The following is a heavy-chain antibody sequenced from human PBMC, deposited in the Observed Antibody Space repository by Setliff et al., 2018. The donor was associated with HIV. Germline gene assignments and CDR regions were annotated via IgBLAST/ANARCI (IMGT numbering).Heavy chain of an antibody. J-gene: IGHJ4*02. V-gene: IGHV4-4*07. CDR3: ARGGSRGLDY. CDR2: IFTSGST. CDR1: SDSITTYY. Sequence: LSLTCSVSSDSITTYYWTWIRQPVGKGLEWIGRIFTSGSTNYNPSLKSRVTMSFDRSKNQFSLKLTSMTAADTAVYYCARGGSRGLDYWGQGTPVTVSS. D-gene: IGHD3-16*01.